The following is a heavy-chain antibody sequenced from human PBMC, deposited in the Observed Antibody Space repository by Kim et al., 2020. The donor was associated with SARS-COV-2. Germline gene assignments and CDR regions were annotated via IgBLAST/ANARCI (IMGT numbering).Heavy chain of an antibody. CDR3: ARAEGIAAAGKGLNY. CDR2: INHSGST. Sequence: SETLSLTCAVYGGSFSGYYWSWIRQPPGKGLEWIGEINHSGSTNYNPSLKSRVTISVDTSKNQFSLKLSSVTAADTAVYYCARAEGIAAAGKGLNYWGQGTLVPVSS. D-gene: IGHD6-13*01. V-gene: IGHV4-34*01. J-gene: IGHJ4*02. CDR1: GGSFSGYY.